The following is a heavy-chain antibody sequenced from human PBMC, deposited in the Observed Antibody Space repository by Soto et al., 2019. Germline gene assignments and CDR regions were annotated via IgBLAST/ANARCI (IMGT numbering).Heavy chain of an antibody. Sequence: QVQLVQSGAEVKKPGSSVKVSCKASGGTFSTYIINWVRQAPGQGLEWMGRIIPVLGLTNYAQKFQGRVTITADKSTSTAYMDLSSLRSEDTAMYYCTRGSGGGFDDWGQGTLVTVSS. CDR1: GGTFSTYI. J-gene: IGHJ4*02. CDR2: IIPVLGLT. CDR3: TRGSGGGFDD. D-gene: IGHD1-26*01. V-gene: IGHV1-69*02.